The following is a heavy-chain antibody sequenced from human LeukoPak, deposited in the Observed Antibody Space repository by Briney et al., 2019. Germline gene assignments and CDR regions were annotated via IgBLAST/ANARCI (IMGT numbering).Heavy chain of an antibody. J-gene: IGHJ4*02. CDR1: GYTFTGYY. CDR3: ARWYYYDSSGYPGG. Sequence: GASVKVSCKASGYTFTGYYMHWVRQAPGQGLERMGWINPNSGGTNYAQKFQGRVTMTRDTSISTAYMELSRLRSDDTAVYYCARWYYYDSSGYPGGWGQGTLVTVSS. D-gene: IGHD3-22*01. V-gene: IGHV1-2*02. CDR2: INPNSGGT.